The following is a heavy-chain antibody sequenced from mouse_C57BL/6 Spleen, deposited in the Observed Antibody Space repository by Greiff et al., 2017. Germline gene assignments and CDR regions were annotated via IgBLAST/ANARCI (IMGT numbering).Heavy chain of an antibody. Sequence: QVQLQQPGAELVMPGASVQLSCKASGYTFTSYWMHWVKQRPGQGLEWIGEIAPSDSYTNYNQKFKGKSTLTVDNSSSTAYMQLSSRTSEDSAVYYCARMGFDYWGQGTTLTVSS. CDR1: GYTFTSYW. V-gene: IGHV1-69*01. J-gene: IGHJ2*01. CDR2: IAPSDSYT. CDR3: ARMGFDY.